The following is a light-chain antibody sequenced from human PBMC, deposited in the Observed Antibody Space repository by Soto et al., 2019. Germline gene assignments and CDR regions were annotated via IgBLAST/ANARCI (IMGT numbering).Light chain of an antibody. V-gene: IGKV1-9*01. J-gene: IGKJ4*01. CDR2: VTS. CDR1: QGLSSY. CDR3: QQHNSYPLT. Sequence: IQLTQSPSSLSASVGDRVTITCRASQGLSSYLAWYQQKPGKAPNLLIYVTSTLQSGVPSRFSGSGSGTDFTLTISSLQPEDFATYYCQQHNSYPLTFGGGTKVEIK.